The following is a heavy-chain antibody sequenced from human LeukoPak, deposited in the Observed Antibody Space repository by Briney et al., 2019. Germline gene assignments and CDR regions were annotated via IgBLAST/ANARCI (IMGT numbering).Heavy chain of an antibody. CDR2: LSGGGDSR. Sequence: GGSLRLSCAASGFIVSNTYMTWVRQAPGKGLEWVSSLSGGGDSRYYADSVMGRFTISRDNSKNTLYLQMNSLRAEDTAVYYCAKAVRSMVTGGGYFDSWGQGTLVTVSS. CDR1: GFIVSNTY. J-gene: IGHJ4*02. V-gene: IGHV3-23*01. D-gene: IGHD3-10*01. CDR3: AKAVRSMVTGGGYFDS.